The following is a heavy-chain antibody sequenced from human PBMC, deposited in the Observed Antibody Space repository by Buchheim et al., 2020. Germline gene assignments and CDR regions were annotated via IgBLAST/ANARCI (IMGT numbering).Heavy chain of an antibody. V-gene: IGHV4-4*02. CDR2: IYRSGYT. J-gene: IGHJ4*02. Sequence: QVQLQESGPGLVKPSRTLSLTCAVSGGSISSSNWWSWVRQPPGKGLEWIGEIYRSGYTNYNPSLKSRVTISVDKSKNQFSLKLSSVTAADTAVYFCATDSSSDTAMVTLDYWGQGTL. CDR3: ATDSSSDTAMVTLDY. D-gene: IGHD5-18*01. CDR1: GGSISSSNW.